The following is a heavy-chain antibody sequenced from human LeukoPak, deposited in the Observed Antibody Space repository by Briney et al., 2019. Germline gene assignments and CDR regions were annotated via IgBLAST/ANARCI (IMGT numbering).Heavy chain of an antibody. CDR1: GFTFSKYA. V-gene: IGHV3-23*01. D-gene: IGHD4-17*01. CDR3: AKGDGDFPLDH. Sequence: GRSLRLSCAGSGFTFSKYAMSWVRQAPGKGLEWVSSISGSGGSTYYADSVKGRFTISRDTSKNILDLQMNSLRAEDTATYYCAKGDGDFPLDHWGQGTLVTVSS. J-gene: IGHJ4*02. CDR2: ISGSGGST.